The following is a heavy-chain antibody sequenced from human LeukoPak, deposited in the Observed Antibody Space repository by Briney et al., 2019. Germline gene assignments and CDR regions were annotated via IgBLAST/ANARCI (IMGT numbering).Heavy chain of an antibody. CDR2: IRYDGSNK. V-gene: IGHV3-30*02. Sequence: PGGSLRLSCAASGFTFSSYGMHWVRQAPGKGLEWVAFIRYDGSNKYYADSVKGRFTISRDNSKNTLYLQMNSLRAEDTAVYYCAKDPGEQQLAPPYYYYYMDVWGKGTTVTISS. CDR1: GFTFSSYG. D-gene: IGHD6-13*01. CDR3: AKDPGEQQLAPPYYYYYMDV. J-gene: IGHJ6*03.